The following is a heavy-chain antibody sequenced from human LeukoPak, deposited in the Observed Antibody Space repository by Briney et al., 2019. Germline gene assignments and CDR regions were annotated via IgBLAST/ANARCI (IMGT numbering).Heavy chain of an antibody. Sequence: GESLKISCKVSGYSFTSYWIGWVRQMPGKGLEWMGIIYPGDSDTRYSPSFQGQVTISADKSISTAYLQWSSLKASDTAMYYCARQKVYFDSTYYYYYGMDVWGQGTTVTVSS. V-gene: IGHV5-51*01. CDR3: ARQKVYFDSTYYYYYGMDV. CDR2: IYPGDSDT. D-gene: IGHD3-9*01. J-gene: IGHJ6*02. CDR1: GYSFTSYW.